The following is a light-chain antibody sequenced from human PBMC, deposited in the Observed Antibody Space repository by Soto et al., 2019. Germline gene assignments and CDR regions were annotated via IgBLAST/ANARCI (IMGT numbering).Light chain of an antibody. CDR3: CSYAGSYAL. V-gene: IGLV2-11*01. Sequence: QSALTQPRSVSGSPGQSVTISCTGTISDVGGYKYVSWFQQHPGKAPKVMIYEVSERPPGVPGRFSGSKSGNTASLTISGLKAEDEADYYCCSYAGSYALFGGGTKLTVL. J-gene: IGLJ2*01. CDR2: EVS. CDR1: ISDVGGYKY.